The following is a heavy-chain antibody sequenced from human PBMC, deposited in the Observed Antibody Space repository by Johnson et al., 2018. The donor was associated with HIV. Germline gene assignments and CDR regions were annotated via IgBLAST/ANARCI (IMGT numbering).Heavy chain of an antibody. Sequence: VQLVESGGGLVQPGGSLRLSCAASGFTFSSYWMSWVRQAPGKGLEWVANIKQDGSDKYYVDSVKGRFTISRDNAKNSLYLQMNSLRAEDTAVYYCARGPTYYYDSSGYWSDAFDIWGQVTMVTVSS. V-gene: IGHV3-7*05. CDR3: ARGPTYYYDSSGYWSDAFDI. CDR2: IKQDGSDK. J-gene: IGHJ3*02. D-gene: IGHD3-22*01. CDR1: GFTFSSYW.